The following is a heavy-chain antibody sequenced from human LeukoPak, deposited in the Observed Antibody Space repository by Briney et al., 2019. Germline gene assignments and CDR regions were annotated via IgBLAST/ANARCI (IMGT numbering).Heavy chain of an antibody. J-gene: IGHJ4*02. CDR2: IIPIFGTA. CDR3: ARIGYNHYFDY. Sequence: SVKVSCKASGGTFSSYAISWVGQAPGQGLEWMGGIIPIFGTANYAQKFQGRVTITADESTSTAYLELSRLRSDDTAVYYCARIGYNHYFDYWGQGTLVTVSS. D-gene: IGHD5-24*01. V-gene: IGHV1-69*13. CDR1: GGTFSSYA.